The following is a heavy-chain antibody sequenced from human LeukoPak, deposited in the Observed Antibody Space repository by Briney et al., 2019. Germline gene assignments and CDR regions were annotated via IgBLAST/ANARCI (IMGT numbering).Heavy chain of an antibody. CDR2: ISGSGGST. D-gene: IGHD5-12*01. CDR1: GVTFSSYA. J-gene: IGHJ4*02. V-gene: IGHV3-23*01. CDR3: AKHIVATSADY. Sequence: PGWSLRLSCAASGVTFSSYAMSWGRQAPGKGLEWGSAISGSGGSTYYAASVEGRFTISRNNSKNTLHLQMNILRAEDTAVYYCAKHIVATSADYWGQGTLVTVSS.